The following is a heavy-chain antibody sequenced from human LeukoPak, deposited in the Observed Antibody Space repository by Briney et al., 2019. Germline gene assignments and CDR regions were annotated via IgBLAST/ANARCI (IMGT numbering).Heavy chain of an antibody. D-gene: IGHD4-17*01. CDR3: ARLDPTVTTDKSFFDY. Sequence: SETLSLTCTVSGGSISNYYWSWIRQSPVKGLEWIGFIYYSGSTNYNPSLKSRVTISVDTSKNQFSLKLSSVTAADTAVYYCARLDPTVTTDKSFFDYWGQGTLVTVSS. V-gene: IGHV4-59*08. CDR2: IYYSGST. J-gene: IGHJ4*02. CDR1: GGSISNYY.